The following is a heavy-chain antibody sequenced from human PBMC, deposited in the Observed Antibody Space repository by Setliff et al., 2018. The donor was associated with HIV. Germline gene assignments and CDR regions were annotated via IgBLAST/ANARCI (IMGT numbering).Heavy chain of an antibody. CDR3: AKDLGLREGSSPFDN. CDR1: GFIVTDYG. J-gene: IGHJ4*02. Sequence: GGSLRLSCAASGFIVTDYGMHWLRQAPGKGLEWVTFIRYDGSDIHYADSVKGRFTISRDNSKNTLYLQMNSLRVEDAAVYYCAKDLGLREGSSPFDNWGQGTLVTV. V-gene: IGHV3-30*02. D-gene: IGHD3-16*01. CDR2: IRYDGSDI.